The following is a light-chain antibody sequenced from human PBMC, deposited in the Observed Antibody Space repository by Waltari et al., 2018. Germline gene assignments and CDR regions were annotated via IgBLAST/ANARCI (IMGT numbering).Light chain of an antibody. CDR1: QSVNSNY. V-gene: IGKV3-20*01. CDR3: QQYGSSRT. CDR2: GAS. J-gene: IGKJ1*01. Sequence: EIVLTQSPDTLSLSPGERATPSCRASQSVNSNYVAWYQKKPGQAPRLLIYGASSRATGIPDRFSGSGSGTYFTLTISRLDPEDFALYYCQQYGSSRTFGQGTKVEIK.